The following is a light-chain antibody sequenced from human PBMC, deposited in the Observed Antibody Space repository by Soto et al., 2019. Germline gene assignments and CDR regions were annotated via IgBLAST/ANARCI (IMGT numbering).Light chain of an antibody. V-gene: IGKV1-27*01. CDR3: QRYYSAPLT. CDR1: QGIDNY. CDR2: AAS. Sequence: DIQMTQSPSSLSASVGDRVIITCRASQGIDNYLAWYQQTPGKVPKLLIYAASTLQSGVSSRFSGSGSGTDFTLTISNLQPVDVATYYCQRYYSAPLTFGGGTKVEI. J-gene: IGKJ4*01.